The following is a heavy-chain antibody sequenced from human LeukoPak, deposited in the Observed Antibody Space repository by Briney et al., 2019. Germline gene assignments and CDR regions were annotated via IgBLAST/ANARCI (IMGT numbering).Heavy chain of an antibody. CDR1: GGSISSSSYY. D-gene: IGHD3-3*01. Sequence: PSETLSLTCTVSGGSISSSSYYWSWIRQPAGKGLEWIGRIYTSGSTNYNPSLKSRVTISVDTSKNQFSLKLSSVTAADTAVYYCARFPKSDFWSGYYLDYWGQGTLVTVSS. CDR3: ARFPKSDFWSGYYLDY. V-gene: IGHV4-61*02. J-gene: IGHJ4*02. CDR2: IYTSGST.